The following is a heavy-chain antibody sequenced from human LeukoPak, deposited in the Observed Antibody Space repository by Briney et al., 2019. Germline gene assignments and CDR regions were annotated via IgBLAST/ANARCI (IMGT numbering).Heavy chain of an antibody. D-gene: IGHD3-22*01. CDR1: GDSISRSY. V-gene: IGHV4-4*09. CDR2: ISPRGIG. CDR3: AGHRESYYESSHMGFDP. Sequence: SETLSLTCTVSGDSISRSYWSWIRQSPGGGLEWIGFISPRGIGTYSPALKSRVSISTDSSRNHFSLRLTSATAADTAVYYCAGHRESYYESSHMGFDPWGQGALVIVSS. J-gene: IGHJ5*02.